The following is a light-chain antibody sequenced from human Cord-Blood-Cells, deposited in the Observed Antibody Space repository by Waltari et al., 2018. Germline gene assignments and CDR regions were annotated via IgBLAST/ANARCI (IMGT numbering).Light chain of an antibody. CDR1: SSDVGGYNY. Sequence: QSALTQPASVSGSPGQSITISCTGTSSDVGGYNYVSWYQQNPGKAPKLMIYDVSNRPSGVSNRFSGSKSGNTASLTISGLQAEDEADYDCSSYTSSSTWVFGGGTKLTVL. J-gene: IGLJ3*02. V-gene: IGLV2-14*01. CDR2: DVS. CDR3: SSYTSSSTWV.